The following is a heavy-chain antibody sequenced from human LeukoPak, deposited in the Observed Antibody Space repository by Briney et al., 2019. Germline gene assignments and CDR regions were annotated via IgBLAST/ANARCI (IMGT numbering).Heavy chain of an antibody. CDR2: IYYSGST. V-gene: IGHV4-4*08. CDR1: GGSISSYY. D-gene: IGHD2-2*01. Sequence: SETLSLTCTVSGGSISSYYWSWIRQPPGKGLEWIGYIYYSGSTNYNPSLKSRVTISVDTSKNQFSLKLSSVNAADTAVYYCARDIVVVPAAMEDYYYYGMDVWGQGTTVTVSS. J-gene: IGHJ6*02. CDR3: ARDIVVVPAAMEDYYYYGMDV.